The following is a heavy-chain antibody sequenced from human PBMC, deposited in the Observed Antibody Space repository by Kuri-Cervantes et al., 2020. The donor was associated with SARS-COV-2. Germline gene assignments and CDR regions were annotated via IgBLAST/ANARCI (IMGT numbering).Heavy chain of an antibody. J-gene: IGHJ4*02. CDR1: GFTFSSYG. V-gene: IGHV3-33*01. CDR2: IWYDGSNK. CDR3: ARQGVVAVAGVDY. D-gene: IGHD6-19*01. Sequence: GGSLRLSCAASGFTFSSYGMHWVRQAPGKGLEWVAVIWYDGSNKYYADSVKGRFTISRDNSKNTLYLQMNSLRAEDTAVYYCARQGVVAVAGVDYWGQGTLVTGSS.